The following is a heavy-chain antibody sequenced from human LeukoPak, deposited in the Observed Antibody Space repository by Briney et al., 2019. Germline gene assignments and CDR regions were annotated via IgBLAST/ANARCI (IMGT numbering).Heavy chain of an antibody. Sequence: SETLSLTCTVSGGSISSYYWSWIRQPPGKGLEWIGYIYYSGSTNYNPSLKSRVTISVDTSKNQFSLKLSSVTAADTAVYYCARGIQLWPRGDYYMDVWGKGTTVTVSS. D-gene: IGHD5-18*01. CDR2: IYYSGST. V-gene: IGHV4-59*01. CDR3: ARGIQLWPRGDYYMDV. CDR1: GGSISSYY. J-gene: IGHJ6*03.